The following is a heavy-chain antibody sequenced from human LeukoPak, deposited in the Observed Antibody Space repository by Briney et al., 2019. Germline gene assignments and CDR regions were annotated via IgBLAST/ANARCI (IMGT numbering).Heavy chain of an antibody. Sequence: SVKVSCKASGGTFSSYAISWVRQAPGQGLEWMGGIIPIFGTANYAQKFQGRVTITADESTSTAYMELSSLRSEDTAVYYCARGGLPGIAAAFDYWGQGTLVTVSS. CDR1: GGTFSSYA. V-gene: IGHV1-69*13. CDR2: IIPIFGTA. J-gene: IGHJ4*02. D-gene: IGHD6-13*01. CDR3: ARGGLPGIAAAFDY.